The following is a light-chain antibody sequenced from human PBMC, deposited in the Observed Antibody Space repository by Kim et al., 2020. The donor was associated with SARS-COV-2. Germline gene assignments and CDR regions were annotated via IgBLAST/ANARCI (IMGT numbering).Light chain of an antibody. V-gene: IGKV1-39*01. J-gene: IGKJ2*01. CDR1: QSISSY. Sequence: SASVGDRVTITCRASQSISSYLNWYQQKPGKAPKLLIYAASSLQSGVPSRFSGSGSGTDFTLTISSLQPEDFATYHCQQSYSTPYTFGQGTKLEIK. CDR3: QQSYSTPYT. CDR2: AAS.